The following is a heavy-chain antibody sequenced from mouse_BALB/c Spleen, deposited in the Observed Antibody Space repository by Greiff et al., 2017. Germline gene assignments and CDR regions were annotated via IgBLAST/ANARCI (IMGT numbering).Heavy chain of an antibody. CDR1: GFTFSSYG. Sequence: EVQLVESGGGLVQPGGSLKLSCAASGFTFSSYGMSWVRQTPDKRLELVATINSNGGSTYYPDSVKGRFTISRDNAKNTLYLQMSSLKSEDTAMYYCAREVYGYFDYWGQGTTLTVSS. CDR2: INSNGGST. V-gene: IGHV5-6-3*01. D-gene: IGHD1-1*02. J-gene: IGHJ2*01. CDR3: AREVYGYFDY.